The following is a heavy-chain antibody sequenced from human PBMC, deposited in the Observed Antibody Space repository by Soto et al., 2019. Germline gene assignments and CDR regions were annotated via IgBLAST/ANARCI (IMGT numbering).Heavy chain of an antibody. V-gene: IGHV4-30-4*01. CDR3: ARVLRYSSSSNYYYGMDV. J-gene: IGHJ6*02. Sequence: ASETLSLTCTVSGGSISSGDYYWSWIRQPPGKGLEWIGYIYYSGSTYYNPSLKSRVTISVDTSKNQFSLKLSSVTAADTAVYYCARVLRYSSSSNYYYGMDVWGQGTTVTVSS. CDR2: IYYSGST. D-gene: IGHD6-6*01. CDR1: GGSISSGDYY.